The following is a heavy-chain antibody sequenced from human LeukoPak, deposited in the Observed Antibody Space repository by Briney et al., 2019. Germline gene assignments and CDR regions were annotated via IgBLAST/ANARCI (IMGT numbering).Heavy chain of an antibody. Sequence: GGSLRPSCAASGSSVSSNYMSWVRQAPGKGLEWVSVIYSGGSIYYADSVKGRFTISRDNSKNTLYLQMNSLRGEDTAVYYCARDNIAVAGTDYWGQGTLVTVSS. J-gene: IGHJ4*02. D-gene: IGHD6-19*01. CDR2: IYSGGSI. V-gene: IGHV3-66*02. CDR1: GSSVSSNY. CDR3: ARDNIAVAGTDY.